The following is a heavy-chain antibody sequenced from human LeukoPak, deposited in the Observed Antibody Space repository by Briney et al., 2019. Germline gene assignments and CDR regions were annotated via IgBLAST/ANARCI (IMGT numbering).Heavy chain of an antibody. Sequence: SETLSLTCTVSGGSISSSSYYWGWIRQPPGKGLEWIGSIYYSGSTYYNPSLKSRVTISVDTSKNQFSLKLSSVTAADTAVYYCARDSLSWWNYFDYWGQGTLVTVSS. CDR2: IYYSGST. CDR1: GGSISSSSYY. V-gene: IGHV4-39*07. D-gene: IGHD2-15*01. CDR3: ARDSLSWWNYFDY. J-gene: IGHJ4*02.